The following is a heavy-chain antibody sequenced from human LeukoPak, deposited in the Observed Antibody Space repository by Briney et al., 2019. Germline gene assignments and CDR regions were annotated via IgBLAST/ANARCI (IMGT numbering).Heavy chain of an antibody. CDR3: AKVRYSYGYVRY. CDR1: GFTLSSYA. Sequence: GASLRLSCAASGFTLSSYAMSWVRQAPGKGLEWVSGISGSGGSTYYADSVKGRFTISRDNSKNTLYLQMNSLRAEDTAVYYCAKVRYSYGYVRYWGQGTLVTVSS. V-gene: IGHV3-23*01. D-gene: IGHD5-18*01. CDR2: ISGSGGST. J-gene: IGHJ4*02.